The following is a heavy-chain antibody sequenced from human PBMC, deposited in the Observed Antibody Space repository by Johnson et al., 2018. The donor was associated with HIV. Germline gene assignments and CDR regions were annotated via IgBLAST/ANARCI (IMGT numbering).Heavy chain of an antibody. CDR1: GFTFDDYV. CDR3: ARACRDGYTCYAFDI. D-gene: IGHD5-24*01. Sequence: VQLVESGGGLVQPGGSLRLSCVASGFTFDDYVVSWVRHAPGKGLEWVSSINWNGGNTSYADSVRGRFTISRDNSKNTLYLQMNSLRAEDTAVYYCARACRDGYTCYAFDIWGQGTLVTVSS. J-gene: IGHJ3*02. CDR2: INWNGGNT. V-gene: IGHV3-20*04.